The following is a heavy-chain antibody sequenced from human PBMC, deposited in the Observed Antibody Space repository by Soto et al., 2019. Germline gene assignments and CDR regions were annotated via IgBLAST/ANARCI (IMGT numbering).Heavy chain of an antibody. CDR2: IWYDGSNK. CDR1: GFTFSSYG. J-gene: IGHJ6*02. D-gene: IGHD2-15*01. Sequence: QVQLVESGGGVVQPGRSLRLSCAVSGFTFSSYGMHWVRQAPGKGLEWVAVIWYDGSNKYYADSVKGRFTISRDNSKNTLYLQKNSLRAEDTAVYYCARELPGYCSGGSCPAYYYGMDVWGQGTTVTVSS. V-gene: IGHV3-33*01. CDR3: ARELPGYCSGGSCPAYYYGMDV.